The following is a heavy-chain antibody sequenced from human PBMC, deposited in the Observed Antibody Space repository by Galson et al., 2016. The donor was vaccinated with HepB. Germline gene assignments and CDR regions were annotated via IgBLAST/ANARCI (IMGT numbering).Heavy chain of an antibody. CDR1: GFTFDGYG. D-gene: IGHD1-7*01. CDR3: ARPLTGTKRVFDY. CDR2: INWNGGST. J-gene: IGHJ4*02. V-gene: IGHV3-20*01. Sequence: SLRLSCAASGFTFDGYGMSWVRQAPGKGLEWVSGINWNGGSTGYADSVKGRFTISRDNAKNSLYLQMNSLRAEDTALYHCARPLTGTKRVFDYWGQGTLVTVSS.